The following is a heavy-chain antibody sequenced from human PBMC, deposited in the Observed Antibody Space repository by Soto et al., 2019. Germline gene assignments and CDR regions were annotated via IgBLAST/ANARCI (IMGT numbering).Heavy chain of an antibody. CDR1: GFIFRDYL. Sequence: QVQLVESGGGVVQPGTSLRLSCKASGFIFRDYLIHWVRQAPGKGLEWLAVLSFDGTAEYYADSTRGRFTISRDIPKSTTYLVINHVRREDTAMYYCARVATRLQSMEVLEYWGQGTLVTFPS. CDR2: LSFDGTAE. D-gene: IGHD2-21*02. CDR3: ARVATRLQSMEVLEY. V-gene: IGHV3-30*03. J-gene: IGHJ4*02.